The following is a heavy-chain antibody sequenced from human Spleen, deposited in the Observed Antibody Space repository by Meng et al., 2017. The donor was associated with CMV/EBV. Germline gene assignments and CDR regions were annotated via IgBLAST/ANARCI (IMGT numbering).Heavy chain of an antibody. Sequence: YDIHWVRQAPGQGLEWMGWIDPYSGDTKYGQKFQGRVTMTRDTSISTAYMELSRLRSDDAAVYYCARARLYYYDSSGYVDGPNWFDPWGQGTLVTSPQ. D-gene: IGHD3-22*01. V-gene: IGHV1-2*02. CDR3: ARARLYYYDSSGYVDGPNWFDP. CDR1: YD. J-gene: IGHJ5*02. CDR2: IDPYSGDT.